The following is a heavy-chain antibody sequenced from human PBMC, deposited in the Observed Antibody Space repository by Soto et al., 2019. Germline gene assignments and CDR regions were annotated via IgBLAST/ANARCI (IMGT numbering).Heavy chain of an antibody. V-gene: IGHV1-69*01. CDR3: ARSQGSSTSLEIYYYYDYGMDV. CDR2: IIPISETT. CDR1: GGTFSSYA. D-gene: IGHD2-2*01. J-gene: IGHJ6*02. Sequence: QVQLVQSGAEVQKPGSSVKVSCKASGGTFSSYAISWVRQAPGQGLEWMGGIIPISETTNYAQKFQGRVTITADESKSTAYMELSSLRSEDTAVYYCARSQGSSTSLEIYYYYDYGMDVWGQGTTVTVSS.